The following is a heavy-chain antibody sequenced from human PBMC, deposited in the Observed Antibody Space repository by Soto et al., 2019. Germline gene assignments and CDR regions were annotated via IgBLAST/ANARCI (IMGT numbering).Heavy chain of an antibody. J-gene: IGHJ4*02. D-gene: IGHD4-17*01. CDR3: AREDGDRGETFDY. Sequence: QVQLVESGGGVVQPGRSLRLSCAASGFIFRSYAMHWVRQAPGKGLEWVAVISYDGSNKYYADSVKGRFTISRDNSKNTLYLQMNSLRAEDTAVYYCAREDGDRGETFDYWGQGTLVTVSS. V-gene: IGHV3-30-3*01. CDR1: GFIFRSYA. CDR2: ISYDGSNK.